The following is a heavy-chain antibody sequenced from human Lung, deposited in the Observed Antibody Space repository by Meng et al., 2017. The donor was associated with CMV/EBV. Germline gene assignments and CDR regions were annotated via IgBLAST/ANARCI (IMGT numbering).Heavy chain of an antibody. CDR2: IYYSGST. V-gene: IGHV4-59*01. CDR3: ARNSPAAPHYYYYGMDV. CDR1: GGSISSYY. Sequence: SXTVSGGSISSYYWSWIRQPPGKGLEWIGYIYYSGSTNYNPSLKSRVTISVDTSKNQFSLKLSSVTAADTAVYYCARNSPAAPHYYYYGMDVWGQGXTVTVSS. J-gene: IGHJ6*02. D-gene: IGHD2-2*01.